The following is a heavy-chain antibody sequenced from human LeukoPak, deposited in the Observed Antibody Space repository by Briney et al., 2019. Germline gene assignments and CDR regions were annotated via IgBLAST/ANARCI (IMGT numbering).Heavy chain of an antibody. Sequence: GGSLRLSCAASGFTFSRHGMHWARHAPGKGLKWVAGMSKEGATIRYEGSVEGRFTISRDNSKNTVYLQMNSLRAEDTAVYYCAKVGLPDALINWIDSWGQGTLVTVSS. D-gene: IGHD2-2*01. CDR2: MSKEGATI. CDR3: AKVGLPDALINWIDS. V-gene: IGHV3-30*18. CDR1: GFTFSRHG. J-gene: IGHJ5*01.